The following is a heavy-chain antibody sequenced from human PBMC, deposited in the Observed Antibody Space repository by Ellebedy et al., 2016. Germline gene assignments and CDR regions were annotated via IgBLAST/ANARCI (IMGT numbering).Heavy chain of an antibody. V-gene: IGHV4-34*01. CDR2: INHSGST. CDR3: ARVLGGVIANIRYFDL. CDR1: GGSFSGYY. Sequence: SETLSLTCAVYGGSFSGYYWSWIRQPPGKGLEWIGEINHSGSTNYNPSLKSRVTISVDTSKNQFSLKLSSVTAADTAVYYCARVLGGVIANIRYFDLWGRGTLVTVSS. D-gene: IGHD3-16*02. J-gene: IGHJ2*01.